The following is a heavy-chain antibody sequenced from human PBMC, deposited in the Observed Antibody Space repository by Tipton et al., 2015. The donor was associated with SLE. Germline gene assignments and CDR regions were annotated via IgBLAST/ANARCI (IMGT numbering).Heavy chain of an antibody. J-gene: IGHJ5*02. CDR3: AGDDYASGIT. D-gene: IGHD3-10*01. CDR1: GFTFSSYG. CDR2: ISSSRRYI. Sequence: SLRLSCAASGFTFSSYGMHWVRQAPGKGLEWVSSISSSRRYIYHAESLKGRFTISRDNAKNSLYLQMNSLRVEDTAVYFCAGDDYASGITWGQGSLVTVSS. V-gene: IGHV3-21*03.